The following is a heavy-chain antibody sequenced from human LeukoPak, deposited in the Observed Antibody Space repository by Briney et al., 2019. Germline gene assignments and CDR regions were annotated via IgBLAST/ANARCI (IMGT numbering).Heavy chain of an antibody. Sequence: SVKVSCKASGGTFTSYAISWVRKAPGQGLEWMGGIIPIFGTANYAQKFQGRVTITTDESTSTAYMELSSLRSEDTAVYYCARTQDIVVVVAATNGFDIWGQGTMVTVSS. V-gene: IGHV1-69*05. D-gene: IGHD2-15*01. CDR2: IIPIFGTA. J-gene: IGHJ3*02. CDR1: GGTFTSYA. CDR3: ARTQDIVVVVAATNGFDI.